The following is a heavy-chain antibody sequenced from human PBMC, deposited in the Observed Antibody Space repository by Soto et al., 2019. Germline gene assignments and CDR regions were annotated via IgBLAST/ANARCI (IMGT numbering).Heavy chain of an antibody. CDR2: INHSGST. CDR3: ARTQVYDFWSGYYKRGWFDP. D-gene: IGHD3-3*01. CDR1: GGSFSGYY. V-gene: IGHV4-34*01. Sequence: SETLSLTCAVYGGSFSGYYWSWIRQPPGKGLEWIGEINHSGSTNYNPSLKSRVTISVDTSKNQFSLKLSSVTAADTAVYYCARTQVYDFWSGYYKRGWFDPWGQGTLVTVSS. J-gene: IGHJ5*02.